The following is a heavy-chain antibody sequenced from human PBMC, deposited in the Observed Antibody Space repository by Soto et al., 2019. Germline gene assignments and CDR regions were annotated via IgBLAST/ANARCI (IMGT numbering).Heavy chain of an antibody. Sequence: EVQLVESRGGLVKPGGALRLTCAATGFTFSHVWMTWVRQAPGKGLEWVGRIKRKTDGGTTDYAAPVKGRFTISRDDLKNKLYLQMNSLKIEDTAVYYCTADASCSSNSCRGALDIWGQGTMVTVSS. CDR3: TADASCSSNSCRGALDI. V-gene: IGHV3-15*01. J-gene: IGHJ3*02. CDR1: GFTFSHVW. CDR2: IKRKTDGGTT. D-gene: IGHD2-2*01.